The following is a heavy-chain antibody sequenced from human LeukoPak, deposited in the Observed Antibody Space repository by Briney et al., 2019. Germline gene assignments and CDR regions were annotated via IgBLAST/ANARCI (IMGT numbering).Heavy chain of an antibody. Sequence: SETLSLTCAVYGGSFSGYYWSWIRQPPGKGLEWIGEINHSGSTNYNPSLESRVTISVDTSKNQFSLKLSSVTAADTAVYYCARLRYSGYEYYYYYMDVWGKGTTVTISS. J-gene: IGHJ6*03. CDR1: GGSFSGYY. V-gene: IGHV4-34*01. D-gene: IGHD5-12*01. CDR3: ARLRYSGYEYYYYYMDV. CDR2: INHSGST.